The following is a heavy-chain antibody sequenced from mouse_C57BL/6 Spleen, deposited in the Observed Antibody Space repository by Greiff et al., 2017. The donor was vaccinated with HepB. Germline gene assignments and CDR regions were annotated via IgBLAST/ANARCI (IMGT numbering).Heavy chain of an antibody. J-gene: IGHJ3*01. CDR3: AREYYGWFAY. CDR2: ISDGGSYT. V-gene: IGHV5-4*01. D-gene: IGHD1-1*02. Sequence: EVMLVESGGGLVKPGGSLKLSCAASGFTFSSYAMSWVRQTPEKRLEWVATISDGGSYTYYPDNVKGRFTISRDNAKNNLYLQMSHLKSEDTAMYYCAREYYGWFAYWGQGTLVTVSA. CDR1: GFTFSSYA.